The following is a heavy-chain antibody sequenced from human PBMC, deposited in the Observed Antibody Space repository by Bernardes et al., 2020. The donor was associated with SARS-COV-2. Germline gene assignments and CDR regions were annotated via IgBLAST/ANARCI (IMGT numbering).Heavy chain of an antibody. CDR2: IKQDGSEK. D-gene: IGHD5-12*01. V-gene: IGHV3-7*03. Sequence: GGSLRRSCAASGFTFSSYWMSWVRQAPGKGLEWVANIKQDGSEKYYVDSVKGRFTISRDNAKNSLYLQMNSLRAEDTAVYYCARVGEYSGYDLYFDYWGQGTLVTVSS. CDR3: ARVGEYSGYDLYFDY. CDR1: GFTFSSYW. J-gene: IGHJ4*02.